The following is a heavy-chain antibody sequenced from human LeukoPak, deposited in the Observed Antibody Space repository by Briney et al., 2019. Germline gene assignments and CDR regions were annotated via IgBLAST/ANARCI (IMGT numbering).Heavy chain of an antibody. D-gene: IGHD2-2*02. Sequence: GESLKISCKGSGYIFTSYWIGWVRQMPGKGLEWMGIIYPGDSDTRYSPSFQGQVTISADKSISTAYLQWSSLKASDTAMYYCARRYGCSSTSCYTSALDYWGQGTLVTVSS. CDR3: ARRYGCSSTSCYTSALDY. CDR2: IYPGDSDT. CDR1: GYIFTSYW. V-gene: IGHV5-51*01. J-gene: IGHJ4*02.